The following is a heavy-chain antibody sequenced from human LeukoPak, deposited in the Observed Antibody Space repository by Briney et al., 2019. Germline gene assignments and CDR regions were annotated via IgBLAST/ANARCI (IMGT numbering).Heavy chain of an antibody. V-gene: IGHV1-2*02. J-gene: IGHJ3*02. CDR3: ARARQGAGTYAFDI. CDR1: GYTFTGHY. Sequence: ASVKVSCKASGYTFTGHYMQWVRQAPGQGLEWMGWISPNSGDTLHAQKFQGRVTMARDTSINTAYMELSNLGSDDTAVYYCARARQGAGTYAFDIWGQGTMVTVSS. D-gene: IGHD6-13*01. CDR2: ISPNSGDT.